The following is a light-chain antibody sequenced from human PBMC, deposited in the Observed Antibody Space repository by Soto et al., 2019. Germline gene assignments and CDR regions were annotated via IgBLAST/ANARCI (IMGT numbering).Light chain of an antibody. CDR1: QSIHAS. J-gene: IGKJ5*01. V-gene: IGKV3-11*01. Sequence: FLPQSAATLALSQGERATLSCRASQSIHASLACYQQKSGKPPRLVIYDSTLRANGVPDSFGGSRSGTEFTLTINSLEHEDFAAYYCQQRNVWPPITCGQGTRLEIK. CDR2: DST. CDR3: QQRNVWPPIT.